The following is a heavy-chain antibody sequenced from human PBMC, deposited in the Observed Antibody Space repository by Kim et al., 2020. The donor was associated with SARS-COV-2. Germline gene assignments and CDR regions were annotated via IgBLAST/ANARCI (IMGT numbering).Heavy chain of an antibody. Sequence: TTYHADSVEGRFTISRHNSKNTVYLQMNSLRAEDTAVYFCARNLVTGHDDFWGQGTLVTVSS. V-gene: IGHV3-53*04. CDR2: TT. D-gene: IGHD1-20*01. CDR3: ARNLVTGHDDF. J-gene: IGHJ4*02.